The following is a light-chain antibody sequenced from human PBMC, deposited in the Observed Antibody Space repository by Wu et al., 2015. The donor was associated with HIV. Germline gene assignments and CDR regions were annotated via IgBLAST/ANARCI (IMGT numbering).Light chain of an antibody. V-gene: IGKV1-5*03. CDR3: QQYNSYPYT. Sequence: DIQMTQSPSTLSASVGDRVTITCRASHSISSWLAWYRQKPGKAPKLLIYKASSLKSGVPSRFSGSGSGTEFTLTISSLQPDDFATYYCQQYNSYPYTFGQGTKLEIK. CDR1: HSISSW. CDR2: KAS. J-gene: IGKJ2*01.